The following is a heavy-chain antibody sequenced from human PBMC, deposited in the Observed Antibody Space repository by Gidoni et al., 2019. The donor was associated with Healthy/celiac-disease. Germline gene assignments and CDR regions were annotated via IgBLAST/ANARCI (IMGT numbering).Heavy chain of an antibody. CDR2: IYYSGST. J-gene: IGHJ6*02. CDR1: GGSISSYY. V-gene: IGHV4-59*01. D-gene: IGHD3-22*01. Sequence: QVQLQESGPGLVKPSATLSLTCPVSGGSISSYYWSWIRQPPGKGLEWIGYIYYSGSTNYNPSLKSRVTISVDTSKNQFSLKLSSVTAADTAVYYCARLGGDDSSGRYYYYGMDVWGQGTTVTVSS. CDR3: ARLGGDDSSGRYYYYGMDV.